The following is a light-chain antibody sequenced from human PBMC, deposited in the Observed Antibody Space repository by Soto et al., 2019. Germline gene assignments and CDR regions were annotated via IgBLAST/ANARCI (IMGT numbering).Light chain of an antibody. V-gene: IGLV2-23*02. CDR3: CSYARSSTVV. J-gene: IGLJ2*01. Sequence: QSALTQPASVYGSPGQSITISCTGTSSDVGGFNLVSWYQQHPGKDPKLIIYEATKRPSGVSNRFSGSKSGNTASMTISGLQAEDEADYFCCSYARSSTVVFGGGTKLTVL. CDR2: EAT. CDR1: SSDVGGFNL.